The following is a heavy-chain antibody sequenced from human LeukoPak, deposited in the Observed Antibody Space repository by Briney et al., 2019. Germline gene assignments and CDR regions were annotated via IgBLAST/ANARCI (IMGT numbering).Heavy chain of an antibody. CDR3: ARDPWGTTRIGWFDP. V-gene: IGHV3-21*01. CDR1: GFTFSTYS. J-gene: IGHJ5*02. D-gene: IGHD1-7*01. Sequence: GGSLRLSCAASGFTFSTYSMNWVRQAPGKGLEWVSSISGSSGYIYYADSVKGRFTISRDNAKNSLYLQRNSLKAEDTAVYYCARDPWGTTRIGWFDPWGQGTLVTVSS. CDR2: ISGSSGYI.